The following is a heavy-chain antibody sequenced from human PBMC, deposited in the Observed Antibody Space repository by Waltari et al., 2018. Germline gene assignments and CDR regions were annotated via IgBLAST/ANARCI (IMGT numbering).Heavy chain of an antibody. J-gene: IGHJ3*02. V-gene: IGHV4-30-4*08. D-gene: IGHD6-6*01. CDR1: GGSISSGSYY. CDR2: ISYSGST. Sequence: QVQLQESGPGLVKPSQTLSLTCSVSGGSISSGSYYWSWIRQPPGKCLEWIGYISYSGSTYYNGSLKSRVSISIDRSKNLFSLKLNSVTAADTAVYYCARDPYSTSSPYDAFDIWGQGTRVAVSS. CDR3: ARDPYSTSSPYDAFDI.